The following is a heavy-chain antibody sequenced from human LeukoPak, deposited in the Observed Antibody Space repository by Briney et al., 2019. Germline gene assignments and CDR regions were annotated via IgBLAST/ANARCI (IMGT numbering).Heavy chain of an antibody. D-gene: IGHD2-2*01. CDR2: IIPIFGTA. J-gene: IGHJ4*02. V-gene: IGHV1-69*13. Sequence: SVKVSCKACGCILSSHAIRWVRQAPGQGLEWMGGIIPIFGTANYAQKFQGRVTITADESTSTAYMELSSLRSEDTAVYYCARDAIGRLAYFDYWGQGTLVTVSS. CDR3: ARDAIGRLAYFDY. CDR1: GCILSSHA.